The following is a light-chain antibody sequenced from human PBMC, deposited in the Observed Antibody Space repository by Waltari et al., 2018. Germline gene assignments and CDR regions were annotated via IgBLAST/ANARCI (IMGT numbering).Light chain of an antibody. CDR3: QQSYSTPRIFT. CDR2: AAS. Sequence: DIQMTQSPSSLSASVGDRVTITCRASQSISRHLNWYQQKSGKAPKLLIYAASSLQSGVPSRFSGSGSGTDFTLTISSLQPEDFATYYCQQSYSTPRIFTFGPGTKVDIK. CDR1: QSISRH. V-gene: IGKV1-39*01. J-gene: IGKJ3*01.